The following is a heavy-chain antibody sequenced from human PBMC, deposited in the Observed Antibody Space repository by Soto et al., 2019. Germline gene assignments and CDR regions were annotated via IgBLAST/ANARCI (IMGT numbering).Heavy chain of an antibody. J-gene: IGHJ5*02. Sequence: ASVKVSCKASGYTFTRYYMRWVRQAPGQGLEWMGIINPSGGSTSYAQKFQGRVTMTRDTSTSTVYMELSSLRSEDTAVYYCAREGSTVTTGVVGFDPWGQGTLVTSPQ. D-gene: IGHD4-4*01. V-gene: IGHV1-46*01. CDR1: GYTFTRYY. CDR3: AREGSTVTTGVVGFDP. CDR2: INPSGGST.